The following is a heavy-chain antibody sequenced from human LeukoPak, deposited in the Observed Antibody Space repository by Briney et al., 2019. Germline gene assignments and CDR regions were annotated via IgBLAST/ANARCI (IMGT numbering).Heavy chain of an antibody. J-gene: IGHJ4*02. CDR3: ATTGATSPSSASWFNIEY. CDR1: GGSVTSYY. CDR2: IYYSGGT. D-gene: IGHD6-13*01. V-gene: IGHV4-59*08. Sequence: SETLSLACTVSGGSVTSYYCNWVRQPPGRGLEWIGYIYYSGGTNYNPSLESRVTISLDTAKNQFSLKLRSVTAEDTAVYYCATTGATSPSSASWFNIEYWGQGTLVPVSS.